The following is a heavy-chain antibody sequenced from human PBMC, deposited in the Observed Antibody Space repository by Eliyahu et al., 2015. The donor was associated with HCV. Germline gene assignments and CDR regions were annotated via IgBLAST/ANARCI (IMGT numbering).Heavy chain of an antibody. V-gene: IGHV3-48*01. CDR3: ARDRGGQKPGGWFDP. Sequence: EVQLVESGGGLVQPGGSLRLXCAASGFXFSSYSMNWVRQAPGKGLEWVSYISSSSSTIYYADSVKGRFTISRDNAKNSLYLQMNSLRAEDTAVYYCARDRGGQKPGGWFDPWGQGTLVTVSS. CDR1: GFXFSSYS. D-gene: IGHD3-10*01. J-gene: IGHJ5*02. CDR2: ISSSSSTI.